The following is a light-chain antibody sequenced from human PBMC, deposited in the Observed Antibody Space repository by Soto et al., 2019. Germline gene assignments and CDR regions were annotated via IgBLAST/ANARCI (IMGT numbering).Light chain of an antibody. CDR2: GNN. Sequence: QSVLTQPPSVSGAPGQRVTISCTGSSSNIGGGYDVHWYQQLPGTAPKLLIYGNNNRPSGVPDRFSGSKSGTSASLAITGLQAEDEADYYCQSYDSSLSGSKVVFGGGTQLTVL. CDR1: SSNIGGGYD. J-gene: IGLJ2*01. V-gene: IGLV1-40*01. CDR3: QSYDSSLSGSKVV.